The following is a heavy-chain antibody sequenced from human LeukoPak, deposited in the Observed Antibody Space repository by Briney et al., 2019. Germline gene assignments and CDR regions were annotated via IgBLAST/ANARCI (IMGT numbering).Heavy chain of an antibody. V-gene: IGHV4-39*07. CDR3: ARKQTGTMYDV. CDR2: FSSGGSA. Sequence: SETLSLTCIVPGGSISSCSYYWAWIRQSPGKGLEWIGTFSSGGSAYYNPSLTSRVSISKDTSDNQFSLRLYSVTAADTAVYYCARKQTGTMYDVWGQGTQVTVSS. CDR1: GGSISSCSYY. D-gene: IGHD1-7*01. J-gene: IGHJ4*02.